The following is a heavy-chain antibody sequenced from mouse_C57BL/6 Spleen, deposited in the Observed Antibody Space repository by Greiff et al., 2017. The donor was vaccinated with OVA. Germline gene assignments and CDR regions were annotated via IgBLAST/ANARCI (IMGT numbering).Heavy chain of an antibody. CDR2: IYPSDSET. D-gene: IGHD3-2*02. CDR1: GYTFTSYW. CDR3: ARESGYYFDY. Sequence: QVQLQQPGAELVRPGSSVKLSCKASGYTFTSYWMDWVKQRPGQGLEWIGNIYPSDSETHYNQKFKDKATLTVDKSSSTAYMQLSSLTSEDSAVYYCARESGYYFDYWGKGTTLTVSS. V-gene: IGHV1-61*01. J-gene: IGHJ2*01.